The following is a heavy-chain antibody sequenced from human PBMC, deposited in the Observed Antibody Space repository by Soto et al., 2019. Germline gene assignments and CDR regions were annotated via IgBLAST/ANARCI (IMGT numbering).Heavy chain of an antibody. CDR3: ARDICSSTSCYFGY. CDR2: ISAYSGNT. Sequence: ASVKVSCKASGYTFTSYGISWVRQAPGQGLEWMGWISAYSGNTNYAQKLQGRVTMTTDTSTSTAYMELRSLRSDDTAVYYCARDICSSTSCYFGYWGQGTLVTVSS. CDR1: GYTFTSYG. J-gene: IGHJ4*02. D-gene: IGHD2-2*01. V-gene: IGHV1-18*01.